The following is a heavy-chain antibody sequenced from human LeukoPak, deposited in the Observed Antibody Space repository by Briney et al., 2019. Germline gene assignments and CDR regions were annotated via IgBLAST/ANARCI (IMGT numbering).Heavy chain of an antibody. CDR3: ARVRLLWFGEPGTVDY. J-gene: IGHJ4*02. D-gene: IGHD3-10*01. Sequence: SETLSLTCTVSGGSISSGDYYWSWIRQPPGKGLDWIGYIYYSGSTYYNPSLKSRVTISVDASKNQFSLKLSSVTAADTAVYYCARVRLLWFGEPGTVDYWGQGTLVTVSS. CDR1: GGSISSGDYY. CDR2: IYYSGST. V-gene: IGHV4-30-4*08.